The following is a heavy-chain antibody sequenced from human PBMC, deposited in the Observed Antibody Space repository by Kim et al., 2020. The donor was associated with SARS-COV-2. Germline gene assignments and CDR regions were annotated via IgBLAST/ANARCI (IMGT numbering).Heavy chain of an antibody. CDR2: ISYDGSNK. CDR3: AKSFSGSYFGYDY. Sequence: GGSLRLSCAASGFTFNTYGMHWVHQAPGKGLEWVAVISYDGSNKYYADSVKGRFTISRDNSKNTLYLQMNSLRIEYTAVYYCAKSFSGSYFGYDYWGQGTLVTVSS. J-gene: IGHJ4*02. CDR1: GFTFNTYG. V-gene: IGHV3-30*18. D-gene: IGHD1-26*01.